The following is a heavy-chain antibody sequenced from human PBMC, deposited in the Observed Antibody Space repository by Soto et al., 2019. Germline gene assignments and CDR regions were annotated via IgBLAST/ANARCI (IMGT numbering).Heavy chain of an antibody. CDR3: ASFYSKGGY. CDR1: GFTFSSYE. Sequence: GGSLRLSCAAPGFTFSSYEMNWVRQAPGKGLEWVSYISSSGSTIYYADSVKGRFTISRDNAKNSLYLQMNSLRAEDTAVYYCASFYSKGGYCGQGTLVTVS. V-gene: IGHV3-48*03. J-gene: IGHJ4*02. CDR2: ISSSGSTI. D-gene: IGHD6-13*01.